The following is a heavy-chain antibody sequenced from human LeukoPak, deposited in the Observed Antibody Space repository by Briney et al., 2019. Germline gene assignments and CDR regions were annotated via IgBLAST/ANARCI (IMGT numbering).Heavy chain of an antibody. Sequence: ASVKVSCKASGGTFSRHAIAWVRQAPGQGPEWMGGIIPISGTANYAQKFQGRVAITTDDSTSTAYMELSSLTSDDTAVYYCARGLQYQLLKALGYYYMDVWGEGTTVTVSS. J-gene: IGHJ6*03. D-gene: IGHD2-2*01. CDR1: GGTFSRHA. CDR3: ARGLQYQLLKALGYYYMDV. V-gene: IGHV1-69*05. CDR2: IIPISGTA.